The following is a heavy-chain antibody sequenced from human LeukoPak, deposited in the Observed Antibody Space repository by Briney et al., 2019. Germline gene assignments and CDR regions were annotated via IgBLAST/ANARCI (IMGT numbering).Heavy chain of an antibody. V-gene: IGHV3-9*01. Sequence: GRSLRLSCATSGFTFDDYAMPWVRQAPGKGLEWVSGISWNSGSIGYADSVKGRFTISRDNPKNSLYLQMNSLRAEDTALYYCAKRSSSGWVFDYWGQGTLVTVSS. D-gene: IGHD6-19*01. CDR2: ISWNSGSI. CDR3: AKRSSSGWVFDY. CDR1: GFTFDDYA. J-gene: IGHJ4*02.